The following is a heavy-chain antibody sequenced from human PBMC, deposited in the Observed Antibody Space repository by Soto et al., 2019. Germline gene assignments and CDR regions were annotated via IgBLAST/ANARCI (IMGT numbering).Heavy chain of an antibody. CDR3: ARKRITIFGTSYFDY. CDR1: GGSFSGYY. CDR2: INHSGST. D-gene: IGHD3-3*01. V-gene: IGHV4-34*01. Sequence: QVQLQQWGAGLLKPSETLSLTCAVYGGSFSGYYWSWIRQPPGKGLEWIGEINHSGSTNYNPSLKSRVTISVDTSKNQFSLKLSSVTAADTAVYYCARKRITIFGTSYFDYWGQGTLVTVSS. J-gene: IGHJ4*02.